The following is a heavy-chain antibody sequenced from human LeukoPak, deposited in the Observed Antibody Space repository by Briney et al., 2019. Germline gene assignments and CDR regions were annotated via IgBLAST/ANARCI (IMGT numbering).Heavy chain of an antibody. V-gene: IGHV4-34*01. J-gene: IGHJ5*02. D-gene: IGHD3-10*01. Sequence: SETLSLTCAVYGGSFSGYYWGWIRQPPGKGLEWIGSIYYSGGTYYNPSLKSRVTISVDTSKNQFSLKLSSVTAADTAVYYCARHGSLFGFGRKGFDPWGQGTLVTVSS. CDR2: IYYSGGT. CDR3: ARHGSLFGFGRKGFDP. CDR1: GGSFSGYY.